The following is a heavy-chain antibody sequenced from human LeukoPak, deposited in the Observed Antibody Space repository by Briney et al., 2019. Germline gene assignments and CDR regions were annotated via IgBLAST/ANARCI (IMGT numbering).Heavy chain of an antibody. CDR2: INHSGST. V-gene: IGHV4-34*01. CDR3: ASQYNWNDGSRWYFDL. D-gene: IGHD1-20*01. Sequence: SETLSLTCAVYGGSFSGYYWSWIRQPPGKGLEWIGEINHSGSTNYNPSLKSRVTISVDTSKNHFSLKLSSVTAADTAVYYCASQYNWNDGSRWYFDLWGRGTLVTVSS. CDR1: GGSFSGYY. J-gene: IGHJ2*01.